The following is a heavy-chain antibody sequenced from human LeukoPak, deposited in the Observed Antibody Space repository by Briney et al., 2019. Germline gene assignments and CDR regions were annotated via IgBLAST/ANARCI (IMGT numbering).Heavy chain of an antibody. CDR2: ISSSSSYI. CDR1: GFTFSSYS. D-gene: IGHD2-2*01. CDR3: ARDRSPYAVVAFDI. J-gene: IGHJ3*02. Sequence: GGSLRLSCAASGFTFSSYSMNWVRQAPGKGLDWVSSISSSSSYIYYADSVKGRFTISRDNAKNSLYLQMNSLRAEDTAVYYCARDRSPYAVVAFDIWGQGTMVTVSS. V-gene: IGHV3-21*01.